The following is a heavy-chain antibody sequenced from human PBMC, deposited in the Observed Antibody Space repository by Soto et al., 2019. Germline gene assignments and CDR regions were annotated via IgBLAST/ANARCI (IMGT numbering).Heavy chain of an antibody. D-gene: IGHD5-12*01. CDR2: INSSGST. CDR1: GGSFSGYY. J-gene: IGHJ6*02. Sequence: ASETLSLTCAVYGGSFSGYYWSWIRQPPGKGLEWIGEINSSGSTNYNPSLKSRVTISVDTSKNQFSLKLSSVTAADTAMYYCARLDRRDGYATGMDVWGQGTTVTVSS. CDR3: ARLDRRDGYATGMDV. V-gene: IGHV4-34*01.